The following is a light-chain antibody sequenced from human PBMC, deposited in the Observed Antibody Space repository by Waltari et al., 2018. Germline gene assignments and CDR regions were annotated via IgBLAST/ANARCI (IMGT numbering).Light chain of an antibody. V-gene: IGKV1-39*01. CDR2: AAS. CDR1: QNIITS. CDR3: QQSYATPFT. J-gene: IGKJ3*01. Sequence: SVGDRVTITCRSSQNIITSLNWYQQKPGKGPKLLIFAASSLQSGVPSRFSGRGSGTDFTLTISSLQPEDFATYYCQQSYATPFTFGPGTKVDV.